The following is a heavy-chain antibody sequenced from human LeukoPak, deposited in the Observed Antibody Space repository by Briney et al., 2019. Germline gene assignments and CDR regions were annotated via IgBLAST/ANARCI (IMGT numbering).Heavy chain of an antibody. D-gene: IGHD6-19*01. V-gene: IGHV4-38-2*02. CDR2: IYHSGST. CDR1: GYSISSGYY. J-gene: IGHJ4*02. CDR3: ARDEPLAVAGTYTIFDY. Sequence: KPSETPSLTCAVSGYSISSGYYWGWIRQPPGKGLEWIGSIYHSGSTYYNPSLKSRVTISVDTSKNQFSLKLSSVTAADTAVYYCARDEPLAVAGTYTIFDYWGQGTLVTVSS.